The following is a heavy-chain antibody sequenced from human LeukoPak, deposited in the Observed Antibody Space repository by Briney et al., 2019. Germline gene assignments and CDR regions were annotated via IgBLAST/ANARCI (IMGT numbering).Heavy chain of an antibody. D-gene: IGHD3-9*01. CDR1: GGSISSHY. V-gene: IGHV4-59*11. CDR2: IYYSGST. Sequence: ASETLSLTCTVSGGSISSHYWSWIRQPPGKGLEWIGYIYYSGSTNYNPSLKSRVTISVDTSKNQFSLKLSSVTAADTAVYYCARGPIIGFDYWGQGTLVTVSS. J-gene: IGHJ4*02. CDR3: ARGPIIGFDY.